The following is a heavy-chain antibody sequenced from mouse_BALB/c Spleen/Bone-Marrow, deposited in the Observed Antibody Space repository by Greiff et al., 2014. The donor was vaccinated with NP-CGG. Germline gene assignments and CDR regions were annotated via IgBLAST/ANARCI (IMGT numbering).Heavy chain of an antibody. CDR1: GFTFSSFG. Sequence: EVQGVESGVGLVQPGGSRKLSCAASGFTFSSFGMHWVRQAPEKGLEWVAYISSGSSTIYYADTVKGRFTISRDNPKNTLFLQMTSLRSEDTAMYYCARGGNFAWFAYWGQGTLVTVSA. J-gene: IGHJ3*01. V-gene: IGHV5-17*02. CDR3: ARGGNFAWFAY. D-gene: IGHD2-1*01. CDR2: ISSGSSTI.